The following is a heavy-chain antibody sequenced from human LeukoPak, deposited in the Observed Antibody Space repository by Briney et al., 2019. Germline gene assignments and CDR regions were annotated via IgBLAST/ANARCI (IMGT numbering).Heavy chain of an antibody. J-gene: IGHJ4*02. Sequence: PGGYLRLYCAASGFTFDDYGMSWVRQAPGKGLEWVSGINWNGGSTGYADSVKGRFTISRDNAKNSLYLQMNSLRAEDTALYYCARRSSGQPDFDYWGQGTLVTVSS. CDR2: INWNGGST. D-gene: IGHD3-3*01. V-gene: IGHV3-20*04. CDR3: ARRSSGQPDFDY. CDR1: GFTFDDYG.